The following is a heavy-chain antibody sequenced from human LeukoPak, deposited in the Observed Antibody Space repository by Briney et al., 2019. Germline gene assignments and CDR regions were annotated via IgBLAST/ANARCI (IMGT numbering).Heavy chain of an antibody. CDR1: GFTFSNYA. J-gene: IGHJ5*02. CDR2: ISDSGGST. CDR3: ASGGLYPYNRFDP. Sequence: GGSLRLSCAASGFTFSNYAMTWLRQAPGKGREWVSGISDSGGSTYYADSVKGLFTISRDNSTNTLYLQLNSLRAADTAVYFCASGGLYPYNRFDPWGQGTLVTVSS. D-gene: IGHD2/OR15-2a*01. V-gene: IGHV3-23*01.